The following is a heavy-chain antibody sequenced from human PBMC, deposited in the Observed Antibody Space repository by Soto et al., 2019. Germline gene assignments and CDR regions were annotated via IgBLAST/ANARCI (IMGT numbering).Heavy chain of an antibody. J-gene: IGHJ5*02. CDR1: GDSMSSGGFS. CDR2: IYHSGSA. CDR3: ARMYSASWSRVDP. Sequence: SETLSLTCTVSGDSMSSGGFSWTWIRQHPGQGLEWVGFIYHSGSAYYNPSLKSRVTISVDTSKNQFSLNLTSVTAADTAVYYCARMYSASWSRVDPWGQGTPVTVSS. D-gene: IGHD6-13*01. V-gene: IGHV4-31*03.